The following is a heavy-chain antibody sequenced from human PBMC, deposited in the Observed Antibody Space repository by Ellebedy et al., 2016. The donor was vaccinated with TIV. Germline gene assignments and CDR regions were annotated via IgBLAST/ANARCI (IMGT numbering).Heavy chain of an antibody. CDR1: GFSFRSYW. V-gene: IGHV3-7*01. Sequence: GESLKISCAASGFSFRSYWMSSVRQAPGKGLEWVANIYQDGSVQYYLDSVKGRFTISRDNAINSLFLQMNSLRAGDTAVYYCARRGSYGDYAVQVNSWFDPWGRGTLVTVSS. J-gene: IGHJ5*02. D-gene: IGHD4-17*01. CDR3: ARRGSYGDYAVQVNSWFDP. CDR2: IYQDGSVQ.